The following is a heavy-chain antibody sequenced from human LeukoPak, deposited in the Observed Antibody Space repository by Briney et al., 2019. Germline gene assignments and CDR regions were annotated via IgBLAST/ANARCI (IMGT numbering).Heavy chain of an antibody. V-gene: IGHV4-38-2*02. CDR3: ARGPRRDYFDY. Sequence: SETLSLTCTVSSYSISSDHYWGWIRQSPGKGLEWIGSIFHSGYTFYSPSLKSRVTISVDTSKNQFSLKLSSVTAADTAVYYCARGPRRDYFDYWGQGTLVTVSS. CDR1: SYSISSDHY. CDR2: IFHSGYT. J-gene: IGHJ4*02.